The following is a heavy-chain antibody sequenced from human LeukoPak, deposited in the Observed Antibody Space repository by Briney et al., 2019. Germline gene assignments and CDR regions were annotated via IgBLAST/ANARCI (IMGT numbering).Heavy chain of an antibody. CDR2: ISGSGGST. CDR3: AKASTRGRGFDY. Sequence: GGSLRLSCAASGFTFSSYAMSWARQAPGKGLEWVSAISGSGGSTYYADSAKGRFTISRDNSKNTLYLQMNSLRAEDTAVYYCAKASTRGRGFDYWGQGTLVTVSS. J-gene: IGHJ4*02. D-gene: IGHD1-26*01. CDR1: GFTFSSYA. V-gene: IGHV3-23*01.